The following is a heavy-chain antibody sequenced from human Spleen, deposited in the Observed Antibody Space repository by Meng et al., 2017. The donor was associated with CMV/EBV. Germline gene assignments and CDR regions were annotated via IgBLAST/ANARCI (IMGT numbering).Heavy chain of an antibody. Sequence: SVKVSCKTSGQTFSRFGVSWVRQAPGQGLEWMGGIIPGFPTPDYAQKFQGRVTIITDESTSTAYMEMSSLRSDDTAVYYCATGGYDGSYYYALDVWGQGTTVTVSS. CDR3: ATGGYDGSYYYALDV. CDR2: IIPGFPTP. D-gene: IGHD5-12*01. J-gene: IGHJ6*02. V-gene: IGHV1-69*05. CDR1: GQTFSRFG.